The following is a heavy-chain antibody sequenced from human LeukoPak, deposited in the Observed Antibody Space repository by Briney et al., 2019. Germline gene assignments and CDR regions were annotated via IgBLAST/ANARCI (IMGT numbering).Heavy chain of an antibody. Sequence: SGSTLVNPTQTLTLTCTFSGFSLSTSGMRVSWIRQPPGKALEWLARIDWDDDKFYSTSLKTRLTISKDTSKNQVVLTMTNMDPVDTSTYYCARIDYSSSSDYWGQGTLVTVSS. CDR2: IDWDDDK. V-gene: IGHV2-70*04. D-gene: IGHD6-6*01. CDR1: GFSLSTSGMR. J-gene: IGHJ4*02. CDR3: ARIDYSSSSDY.